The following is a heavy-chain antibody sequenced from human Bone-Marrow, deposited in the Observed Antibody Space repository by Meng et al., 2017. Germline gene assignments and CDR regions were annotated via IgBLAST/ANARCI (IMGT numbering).Heavy chain of an antibody. CDR3: ARAEASYYDYVWGSFRDYAFDI. J-gene: IGHJ3*02. V-gene: IGHV3-30*01. CDR2: ISYDGSNK. Sequence: GESLKISCAASGFTFSSYAMHWVRQAPGKGLEWVAVISYDGSNKYYADSVKGRFTISRDNSKNTLYLQMNSLRAEDTAVYYCARAEASYYDYVWGSFRDYAFDIWGQG. D-gene: IGHD3-16*01. CDR1: GFTFSSYA.